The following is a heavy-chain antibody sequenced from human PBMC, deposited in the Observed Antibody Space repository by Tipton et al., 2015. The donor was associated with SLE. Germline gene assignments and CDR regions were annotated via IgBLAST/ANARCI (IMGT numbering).Heavy chain of an antibody. CDR1: GHSISSGYY. J-gene: IGHJ6*03. D-gene: IGHD2-21*01. Sequence: GLVKPSETLSLICNVSGHSISSGYYWSWIRQLPGKGLEWIGNIYDSGSTFYNPSLKSPVNIFVDTSKNQFSLKLSSVTAADTAVYYCASYRNRGDWYYMDVWGQGTTVTVS. CDR3: ASYRNRGDWYYMDV. V-gene: IGHV4-31*01. CDR2: IYDSGST.